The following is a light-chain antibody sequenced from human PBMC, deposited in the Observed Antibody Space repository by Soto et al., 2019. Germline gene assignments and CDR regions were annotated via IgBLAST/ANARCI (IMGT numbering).Light chain of an antibody. J-gene: IGLJ2*01. CDR3: SAYTSSSTLVV. CDR2: DVS. CDR1: SSDVGGYNY. V-gene: IGLV2-14*03. Sequence: QSALTQPASVSGSPGQSITISCTGTSSDVGGYNYVSWYQQHPGKAPKLMIYDVSNRPSGVSNRFSGSKSGNTASLTISGLQAEYEADYYCSAYTSSSTLVVFGGGTTLTV.